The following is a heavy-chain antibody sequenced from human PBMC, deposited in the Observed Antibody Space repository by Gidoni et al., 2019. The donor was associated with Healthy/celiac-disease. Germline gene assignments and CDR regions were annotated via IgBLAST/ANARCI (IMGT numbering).Heavy chain of an antibody. CDR3: AKNGENPYGDQGSMGY. CDR1: GFPFSRYA. Sequence: VQLLESGGGLVQPGGSLRLSCSASGFPFSRYAMSCVRQAPGKGLEWVSAISGSGGSTYYADSVKGRFTISRDNSKNTLYLQMNSLRAEDTAVYYCAKNGENPYGDQGSMGYWGQGTLVTVSS. J-gene: IGHJ4*02. D-gene: IGHD4-17*01. V-gene: IGHV3-23*01. CDR2: ISGSGGST.